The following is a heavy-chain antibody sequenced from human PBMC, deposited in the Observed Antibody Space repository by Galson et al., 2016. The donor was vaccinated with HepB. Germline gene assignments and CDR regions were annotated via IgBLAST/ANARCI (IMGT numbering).Heavy chain of an antibody. CDR3: VEQRKGAPYGLDV. Sequence: CAISGDSVSSNSAAWNWIRQSPSRGLEWLGRTYYRSKWYNDYAVSVKSRIIVNPDTSKNQFSLQLNSVTPGDTAVYYCVEQRKGAPYGLDVWGQGTTVTAS. CDR1: GDSVSSNSAA. V-gene: IGHV6-1*01. D-gene: IGHD1/OR15-1a*01. J-gene: IGHJ6*02. CDR2: TYYRSKWYN.